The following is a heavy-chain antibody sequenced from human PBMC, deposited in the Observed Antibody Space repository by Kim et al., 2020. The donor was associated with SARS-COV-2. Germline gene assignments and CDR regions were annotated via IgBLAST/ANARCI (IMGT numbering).Heavy chain of an antibody. CDR1: GFTVSSNY. V-gene: IGHV3-53*01. D-gene: IGHD3-16*01. J-gene: IGHJ4*02. CDR3: ARDWREGGVEFDY. Sequence: GGSLRLSCAASGFTVSSNYMSWVRQAPGKGLEWVSVIYSGGSTYYADSVKGRFTISRDNSKNTLYLQMNSLRAEDTAVYYCARDWREGGVEFDYWGQGTLVTVSS. CDR2: IYSGGST.